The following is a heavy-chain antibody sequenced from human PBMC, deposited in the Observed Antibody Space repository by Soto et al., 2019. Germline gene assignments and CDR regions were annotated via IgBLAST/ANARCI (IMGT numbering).Heavy chain of an antibody. CDR2: ISGSGRTT. CDR3: AKFRGPSYSDYSMDV. J-gene: IGHJ6*03. V-gene: IGHV3-23*01. CDR1: GFTFGSYA. D-gene: IGHD3-16*01. Sequence: EVQLLESGGGLVQPGGSLRLSCAASGFTFGSYAMNWLRQAPGRGLECVSFISGSGRTTYYADSVKGRFTVSRDNSKNTLYLQMNSLRAEDTALYYCAKFRGPSYSDYSMDVWGKGTTVTVSS.